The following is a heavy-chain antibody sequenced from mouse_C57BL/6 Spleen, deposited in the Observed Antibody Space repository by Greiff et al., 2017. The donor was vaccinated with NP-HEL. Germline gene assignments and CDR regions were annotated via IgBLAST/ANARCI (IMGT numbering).Heavy chain of an antibody. CDR3: AREGLTGHFDY. D-gene: IGHD4-1*01. CDR1: GYTFTSYW. Sequence: VQLQQPGAELVRPGSSVKLSCKASGYTFTSYWMDWVKQRPGQGLEWIGNIYPSDSETHYNQKFKDKATLTVDKSSSTAYMQLSSLPSEDSAVYYCAREGLTGHFDYWGQGTTLTVSS. V-gene: IGHV1-61*01. J-gene: IGHJ2*01. CDR2: IYPSDSET.